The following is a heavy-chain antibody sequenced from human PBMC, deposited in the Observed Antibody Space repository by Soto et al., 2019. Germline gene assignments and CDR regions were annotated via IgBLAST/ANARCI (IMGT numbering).Heavy chain of an antibody. J-gene: IGHJ6*02. D-gene: IGHD6-19*01. V-gene: IGHV3-33*01. CDR1: GFTFSSYG. CDR3: VRAYSSGWSSYGMDV. CDR2: IWYDGSNK. Sequence: HPGGSLRLSCAASGFTFSSYGMHWVRQAPGKGLEWVAVIWYDGSNKYYADSVKGRFTISRDNSKNTLYLQMNSLRAEDTAVYYCVRAYSSGWSSYGMDVWGQGTTVTVSS.